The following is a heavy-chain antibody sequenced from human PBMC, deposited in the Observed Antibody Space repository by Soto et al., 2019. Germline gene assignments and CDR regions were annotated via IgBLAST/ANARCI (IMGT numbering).Heavy chain of an antibody. CDR2: IIPILGIA. Sequence: QVQLVQSGAEVKKPGSSVKVSCKASGGTFSSSTISWVRQAPGQGLEWMGRIIPILGIANDAQKFQGRVTITADKSTSTAYMELSSLRSEDTAVYYCARGDLVVPAAIDYWGQGTLVTVSS. V-gene: IGHV1-69*02. CDR3: ARGDLVVPAAIDY. J-gene: IGHJ4*02. D-gene: IGHD2-2*01. CDR1: GGTFSSST.